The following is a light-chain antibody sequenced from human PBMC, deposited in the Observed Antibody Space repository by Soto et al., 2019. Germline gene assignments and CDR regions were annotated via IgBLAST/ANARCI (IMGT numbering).Light chain of an antibody. CDR1: QSISTL. CDR3: QQYDSYWT. V-gene: IGKV1-5*01. J-gene: IGKJ1*01. Sequence: DIQMTQSPSTLSASVGDRVTITCRASQSISTLLACYQQKSGRAPRLVVSDASSLQTGGPSRFSGSGSGTEFTLTISSVQSGDFATYYCQQYDSYWTFGQGTKVDNK. CDR2: DAS.